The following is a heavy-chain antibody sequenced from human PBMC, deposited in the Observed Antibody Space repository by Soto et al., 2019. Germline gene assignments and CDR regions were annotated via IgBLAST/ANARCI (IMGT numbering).Heavy chain of an antibody. V-gene: IGHV4-4*07. Sequence: SETLSLTCTVSVDSITTYYWSWIRQPAGKGLEWIGRIDTSGNTNYNPSLKSRVTMSVDTSKKQFSLKLTSVTAADTAVYYCARYSNNWFQTEGMDVWGQGTTVTVS. D-gene: IGHD6-13*01. J-gene: IGHJ6*02. CDR1: VDSITTYY. CDR3: ARYSNNWFQTEGMDV. CDR2: IDTSGNT.